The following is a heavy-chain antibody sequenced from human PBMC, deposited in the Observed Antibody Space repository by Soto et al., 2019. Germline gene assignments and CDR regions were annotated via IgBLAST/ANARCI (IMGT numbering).Heavy chain of an antibody. CDR2: ISYDGSNK. D-gene: IGHD7-27*01. CDR3: AKDLGHGGRGAFDI. V-gene: IGHV3-30*18. Sequence: QVQLVESGGGVVQPGRSLRLSCAASGFTFSSYGMHWVSKAPGKGLEWVALISYDGSNKYYADSVKGRFTISRDNSKNTLYLQMNSLRTEDTAVYYCAKDLGHGGRGAFDIWGQGTMVTVSS. CDR1: GFTFSSYG. J-gene: IGHJ3*02.